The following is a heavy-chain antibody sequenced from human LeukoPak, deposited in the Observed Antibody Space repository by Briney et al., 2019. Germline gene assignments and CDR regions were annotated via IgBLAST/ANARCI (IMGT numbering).Heavy chain of an antibody. V-gene: IGHV3-48*03. J-gene: IGHJ4*02. Sequence: GGSLRLSCAASGFTFSSYEMNWVRQAPGKGLEWVSYISSSGSTIYYADSVKGRFTISRDNAKNSLYLQMNSLRAEDTAVYYCASPRYSSGWLYFDYWGQGTLVTVSS. D-gene: IGHD6-19*01. CDR1: GFTFSSYE. CDR3: ASPRYSSGWLYFDY. CDR2: ISSSGSTI.